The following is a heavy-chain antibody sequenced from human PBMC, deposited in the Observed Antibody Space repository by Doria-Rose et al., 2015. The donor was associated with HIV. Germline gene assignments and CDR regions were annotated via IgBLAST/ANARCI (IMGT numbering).Heavy chain of an antibody. CDR3: AKDPRFKYGGAFDI. V-gene: IGHV3-30*18. Sequence: QVQLVQSGGDMVQPGRSLRLSCAASGFTLSTYAMHWVRQAPGKGLEWVAVISNDGSNKFYADSVKGRFTISRDNSRNTLYLQMNSLRVEDTAVYYCAKDPRFKYGGAFDIWGRGTMVTVSS. CDR2: ISNDGSNK. J-gene: IGHJ3*02. CDR1: GFTLSTYA. D-gene: IGHD3-16*01.